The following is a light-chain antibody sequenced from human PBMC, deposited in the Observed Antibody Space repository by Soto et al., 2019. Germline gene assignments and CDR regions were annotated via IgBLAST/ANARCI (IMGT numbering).Light chain of an antibody. CDR3: QQRSNWPPYT. J-gene: IGKJ2*01. CDR1: QSVSSY. Sequence: EIVLTRSPATLSLSPGERATLSCRASQSVSSYLAWYQQKPGQAPRLLIYDASNRATGIPARFSGSGSGTDFPLPISSLEPEDFAVYYCQQRSNWPPYTFGQGTKLEIK. V-gene: IGKV3-11*01. CDR2: DAS.